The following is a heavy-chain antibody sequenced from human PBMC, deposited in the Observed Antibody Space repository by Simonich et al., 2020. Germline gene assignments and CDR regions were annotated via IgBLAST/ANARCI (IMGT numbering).Heavy chain of an antibody. CDR2: SYPGDSAT. CDR3: ARQLNDFDI. CDR1: GYSFTSYW. Sequence: EVQLVQSGAEVKKPGESLKISCKGSGYSFTSYWIGWVRQMPGKGLEWGWVSYPGDSATGYSPSFQGRVTSSADKSISPAYLQWSSLKASDTAMYYCARQLNDFDIWGQGTMVTVSS. V-gene: IGHV5-51*01. J-gene: IGHJ3*02. D-gene: IGHD1-1*01.